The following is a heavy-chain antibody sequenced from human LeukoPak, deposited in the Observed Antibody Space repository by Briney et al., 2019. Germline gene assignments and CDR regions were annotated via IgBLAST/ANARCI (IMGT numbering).Heavy chain of an antibody. Sequence: SETLSLTCTVSGGSISSGSYYWSWIRQPAGKGLEWIVRIYSSGSTNYNPSLKSRVTISVDTSKNQFSLKLSSVTAADTAVYYCARAWDGYNLGFDYWGQGTLVTVSS. J-gene: IGHJ4*02. V-gene: IGHV4-61*02. CDR3: ARAWDGYNLGFDY. CDR1: GGSISSGSYY. CDR2: IYSSGST. D-gene: IGHD5-24*01.